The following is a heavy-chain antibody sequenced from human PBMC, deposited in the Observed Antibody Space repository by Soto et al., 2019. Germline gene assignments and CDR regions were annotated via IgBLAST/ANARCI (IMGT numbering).Heavy chain of an antibody. CDR2: ISSSSSYI. CDR1: GFTFSSYS. V-gene: IGHV3-21*01. J-gene: IGHJ6*02. CDR3: ARAEGQNYYYYGMDV. Sequence: GGSLRLSCAASGFTFSSYSMNWVRQAPGKGLEWVSSISSSSSYIYYADSVKGRFTISRDNAKNSLYLQMNSLRAEDTAVYYCARAEGQNYYYYGMDVWGQGTTVTVSS.